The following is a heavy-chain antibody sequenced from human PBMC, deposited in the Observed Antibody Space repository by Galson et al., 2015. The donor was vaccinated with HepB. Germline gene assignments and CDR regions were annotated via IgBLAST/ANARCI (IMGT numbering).Heavy chain of an antibody. CDR3: ARGKSRPYYYYRDV. CDR2: ISAGGSSI. CDR1: GFSFSDYY. Sequence: SLRLSCAASGFSFSDYYMSWIRQAPGKGLEWLSYISAGGSSIFYADSVKGRFTISRDNAKNSLFLQVNSLRAEDTAVYYCARGKSRPYYYYRDVWGKGTTVTVSS. V-gene: IGHV3-11*01. J-gene: IGHJ6*03.